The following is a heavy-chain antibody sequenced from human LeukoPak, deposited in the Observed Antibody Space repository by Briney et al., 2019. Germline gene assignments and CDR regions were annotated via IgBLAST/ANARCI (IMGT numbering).Heavy chain of an antibody. J-gene: IGHJ4*02. CDR1: GGSFSGYY. CDR3: ARLRGYSYGYLDY. V-gene: IGHV4-34*01. CDR2: IYKSGSA. D-gene: IGHD5-18*01. Sequence: SETLSLTCAVYGGSFSGYYWSWIRQPPGKGLDWIGSIYKSGSAYYSPSLKSRVTISVDTSKNQLSLKLSSVTAADTAVYYCARLRGYSYGYLDYWGQGTLVTVSS.